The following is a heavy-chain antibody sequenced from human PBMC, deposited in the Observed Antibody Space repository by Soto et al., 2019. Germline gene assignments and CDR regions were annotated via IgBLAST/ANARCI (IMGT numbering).Heavy chain of an antibody. CDR2: ISYDGGNK. CDR3: AKDATTTYYYYGMDV. CDR1: GFTFSSYG. D-gene: IGHD1-1*01. V-gene: IGHV3-30*18. J-gene: IGHJ6*02. Sequence: LRLSCAASGFTFSSYGMHWVRQAPGKGLEWVAVISYDGGNKYYADSVKGRFTISRDNSKNTLYLQMNSLRAEDTAVYYCAKDATTTYYYYGMDVWGQGTTVTVSS.